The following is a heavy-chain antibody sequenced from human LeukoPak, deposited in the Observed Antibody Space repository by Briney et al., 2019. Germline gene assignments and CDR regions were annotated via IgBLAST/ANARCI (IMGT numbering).Heavy chain of an antibody. CDR3: AREYYYDRVTPTDAFDI. Sequence: SETLSLTCTVSGGSISSYYWSWIRQPAGKGLEWIGRIYTSGSTNYNPSLKSRVTISVDTSKNQFSLKLSSVTAADTAVYYCAREYYYDRVTPTDAFDIWGQGTMVTVSS. CDR1: GGSISSYY. J-gene: IGHJ3*02. V-gene: IGHV4-4*07. D-gene: IGHD3-22*01. CDR2: IYTSGST.